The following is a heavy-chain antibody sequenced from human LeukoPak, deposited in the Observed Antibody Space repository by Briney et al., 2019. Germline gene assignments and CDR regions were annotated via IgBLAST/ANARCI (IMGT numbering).Heavy chain of an antibody. J-gene: IGHJ4*02. CDR1: GFTFSSYA. CDR3: ARDRTLLVGAIGY. V-gene: IGHV3-33*08. CDR2: IWYDGSNK. D-gene: IGHD1-26*01. Sequence: GGSLRLSCAASGFTFSSYAMHWVRQAPGKGLEWVAVIWYDGSNKYYADSVKGRFTISRDNSKNTLYLQMNSLRAEDTAVYYCARDRTLLVGAIGYWGQGTLVTVSS.